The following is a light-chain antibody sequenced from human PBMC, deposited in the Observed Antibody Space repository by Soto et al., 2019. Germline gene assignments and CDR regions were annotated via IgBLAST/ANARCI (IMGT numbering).Light chain of an antibody. Sequence: EIVLTQSPATLSLSPGERATLSCRASQSVNSFLAWYQQKPGQAPRLLIYDASNRATGVLARFSGSGSGTDFTLTISSLEPEDFAVYYCQHRRDWPLTFGGGTKVEIK. CDR1: QSVNSF. CDR2: DAS. V-gene: IGKV3-11*01. J-gene: IGKJ4*01. CDR3: QHRRDWPLT.